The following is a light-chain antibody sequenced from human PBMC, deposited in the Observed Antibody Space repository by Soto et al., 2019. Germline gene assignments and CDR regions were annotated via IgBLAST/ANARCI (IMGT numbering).Light chain of an antibody. CDR1: ENVRTF. V-gene: IGKV3-11*01. CDR2: GAS. CDR3: HQRKSWPRT. J-gene: IGKJ1*01. Sequence: EVVLTQSPATLSLSPGERATLSCRASENVRTFVDWYQQKPGQAPRLLIYGASNRATGIPARFSGSGSGTDFTLTISSLEPEDFAVYYCHQRKSWPRTFGQGTKVDIK.